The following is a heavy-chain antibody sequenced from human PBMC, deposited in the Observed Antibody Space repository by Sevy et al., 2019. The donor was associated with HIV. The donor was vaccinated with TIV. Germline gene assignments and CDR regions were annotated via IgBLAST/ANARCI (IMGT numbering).Heavy chain of an antibody. CDR2: IYYNGDS. J-gene: IGHJ4*02. CDR3: AGENAWGRGYS. Sequence: SESLSLTCTVSGGSITSLYLNWIRQPPGKGLEWIANIYYNGDSNYNPSVKSRVTLSLDTSKNQFSLRLSSVAAADTAMYYCAGENAWGRGYSWGQGTLVTVSS. V-gene: IGHV4-59*08. D-gene: IGHD1-26*01. CDR1: GGSITSLY.